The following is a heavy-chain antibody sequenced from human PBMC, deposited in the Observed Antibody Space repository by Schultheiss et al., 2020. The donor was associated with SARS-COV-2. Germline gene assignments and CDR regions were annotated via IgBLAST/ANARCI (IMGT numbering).Heavy chain of an antibody. CDR3: ARGRSSDNY. J-gene: IGHJ4*02. D-gene: IGHD6-6*01. Sequence: SETLSLTCTVSGGSISSNYWSWIRQPPGKGLEWIGEINHSGSTYYNPSLKSLVTISVDTSKNQFSLKLSSVTAADTAVYYCARGRSSDNYWGQGTLVTVSS. CDR1: GGSISSNY. V-gene: IGHV4-34*09. CDR2: INHSGST.